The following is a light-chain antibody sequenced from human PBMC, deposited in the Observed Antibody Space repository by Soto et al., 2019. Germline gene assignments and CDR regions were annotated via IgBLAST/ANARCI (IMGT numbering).Light chain of an antibody. CDR3: QQYAYWPET. CDR1: QSVSDR. J-gene: IGKJ1*01. Sequence: EIVMTQSPDTLSVSPGERATLSCRASQSVSDRVVWYQQRTGQAPRLLIHYASTRASDIPARFSGSGSGTNFTLAISSLQSEDFEVYYCQQYAYWPETFGQGTKVDIK. V-gene: IGKV3D-15*01. CDR2: YAS.